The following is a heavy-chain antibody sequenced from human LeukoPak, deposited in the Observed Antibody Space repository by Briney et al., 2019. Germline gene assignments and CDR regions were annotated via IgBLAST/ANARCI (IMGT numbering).Heavy chain of an antibody. V-gene: IGHV3-30-3*01. J-gene: IGHJ4*02. CDR1: GFTFRNYV. Sequence: PGGSLRLSCAASGFTFRNYVIHWVRQAPGKGLEWVAVTSSDLNVKLYADSVKGRFTISRDNSKSTLYLQMNSLRAEDTAVYYCARVLTGYYFDYWGQGTLVTVSS. CDR2: TSSDLNVK. CDR3: ARVLTGYYFDY. D-gene: IGHD3-9*01.